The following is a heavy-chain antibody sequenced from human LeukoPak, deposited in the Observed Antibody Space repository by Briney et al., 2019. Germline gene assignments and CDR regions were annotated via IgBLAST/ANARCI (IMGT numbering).Heavy chain of an antibody. CDR3: AREVADYGGYYYYHYMDV. J-gene: IGHJ6*03. CDR1: GGSISSYY. Sequence: SETLSLTCTVSGGSISSYYWSWIRQAPGKGLEWIGYIYYSGSTNYNPSLKSRVTMSVDTSKNQFSLKLSSVTAADTAMYYCAREVADYGGYYYYHYMDVWGKGTTVTISS. D-gene: IGHD4-23*01. CDR2: IYYSGST. V-gene: IGHV4-59*12.